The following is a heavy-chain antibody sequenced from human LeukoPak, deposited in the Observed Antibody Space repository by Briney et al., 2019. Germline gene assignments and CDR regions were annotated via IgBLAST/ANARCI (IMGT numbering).Heavy chain of an antibody. J-gene: IGHJ4*02. V-gene: IGHV3-53*01. CDR1: GFTVSSSY. CDR2: IYSGGST. CDR3: AKGYNYAYEY. D-gene: IGHD5-18*01. Sequence: PGGSLRLSCAASGFTVSSSYTSWVRQAPGKGLEWVSLIYSGGSTYYAASVKGRFTISRGNSKNTLYLQMNSLRPEDTAVYYCAKGYNYAYEYWGQGTLVTVSS.